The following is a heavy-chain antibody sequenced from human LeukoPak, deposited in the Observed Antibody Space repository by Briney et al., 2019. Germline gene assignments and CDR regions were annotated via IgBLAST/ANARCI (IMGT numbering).Heavy chain of an antibody. CDR1: GFTFDACA. J-gene: IGHJ4*02. D-gene: IGHD5-18*01. Sequence: PGGSLRLSCAASGFTFDACAMHWVRQAPGKGLEWVSGISWNSGSIDYADSVKGRFTISRDNAKNSLYLQMNSLRAEDTALYYCAKDVYSYGREFDFWGQGTLVTVSS. V-gene: IGHV3-9*01. CDR2: ISWNSGSI. CDR3: AKDVYSYGREFDF.